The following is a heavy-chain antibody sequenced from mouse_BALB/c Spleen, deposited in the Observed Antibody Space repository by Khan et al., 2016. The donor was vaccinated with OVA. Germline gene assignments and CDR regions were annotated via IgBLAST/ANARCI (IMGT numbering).Heavy chain of an antibody. CDR2: IYPGSGNI. V-gene: IGHV1-77*01. J-gene: IGHJ3*01. Sequence: QMQLEESGAELARPGASVNLSCKASGYTFTDYNINWMKQRTGQGLEWIGEIYPGSGNIYYNEKFKGKATLTADKSFSTAYMQLSSLTSEDSAVYFCAREWAAWFPYWGQGTLVTVSA. CDR1: GYTFTDYN. CDR3: AREWAAWFPY.